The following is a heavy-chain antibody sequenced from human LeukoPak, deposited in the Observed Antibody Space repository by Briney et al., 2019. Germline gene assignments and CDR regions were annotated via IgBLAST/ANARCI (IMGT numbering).Heavy chain of an antibody. CDR3: ARVGTSGWAFFDY. CDR1: GYTFTDYY. Sequence: ASVKVSCKASGYTFTDYYIHWVRQAPGHGLEWMGRINPNTGGANYAQKFQGRVTMIRDTSITTANMELSRLRSDDTAVYYCARVGTSGWAFFDYWGQGALVTVSS. V-gene: IGHV1-2*06. J-gene: IGHJ4*02. D-gene: IGHD6-19*01. CDR2: INPNTGGA.